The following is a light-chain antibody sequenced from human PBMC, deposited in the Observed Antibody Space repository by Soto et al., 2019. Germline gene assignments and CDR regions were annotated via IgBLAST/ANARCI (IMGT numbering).Light chain of an antibody. CDR1: QSISSY. CDR3: QQSYSGPLT. CDR2: AAV. Sequence: DIQMTQSPFSLSASVGDRVTITCRASQSISSYLNWYQQKPGKPPKLLIYAAVSLQSGIPSRFSGIGSGTDFTLSISSLQPEDFATYYCQQSYSGPLTFGGGTKVDIK. J-gene: IGKJ4*01. V-gene: IGKV1-39*01.